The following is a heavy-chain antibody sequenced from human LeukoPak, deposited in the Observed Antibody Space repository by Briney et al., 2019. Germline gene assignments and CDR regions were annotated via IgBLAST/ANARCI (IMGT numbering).Heavy chain of an antibody. CDR3: AKEVVGP. V-gene: IGHV4-39*07. CDR2: IFYSGST. D-gene: IGHD1-26*01. J-gene: IGHJ5*02. CDR1: GGSISSSPYY. Sequence: SETLSLTCTVSGGSISSSPYYWGWIRQPPGKGLEWIGSIFYSGSTYYNSSLKSRVIISVDTSKNQLSLKLTSVTAADTAVYYCAKEVVGPWGQGTLVTVSS.